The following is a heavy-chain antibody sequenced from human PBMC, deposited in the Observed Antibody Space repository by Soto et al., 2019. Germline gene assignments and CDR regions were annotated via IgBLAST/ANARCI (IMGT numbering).Heavy chain of an antibody. CDR1: GASVRSYH. V-gene: IGHV4-4*07. J-gene: IGHJ5*02. CDR2: VQMSGTT. CDR3: AKDRSTMRWFDP. D-gene: IGHD1-1*01. Sequence: SETLSLTCAVSGASVRSYHWSWIRQAAGKGLEWIGRVQMSGTTNYNPSLKTRVTMSLDTSKNEVSLRMTSVTAADTAVYFCAKDRSTMRWFDPWGQGILVTDS.